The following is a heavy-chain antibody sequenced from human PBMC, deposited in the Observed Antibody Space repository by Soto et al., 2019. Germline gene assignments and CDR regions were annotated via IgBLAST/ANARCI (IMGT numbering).Heavy chain of an antibody. V-gene: IGHV1-69*01. J-gene: IGHJ6*02. CDR1: XGTXXXXX. D-gene: IGHD6-13*01. CDR3: ARDPGAAAGTSGGDPYYYGMDV. CDR2: XXXIFGTA. Sequence: QVQLVQSGAEVXXPGSSVKVSXKXSXGTXXXXXIXXXXXXXXXXXXXXXXXXXIFGTANYAQKFQGRATMTADESTSTAYMELSSLRSEDTAVYYCARDPGAAAGTSGGDPYYYGMDVWGQGTTVTVSS.